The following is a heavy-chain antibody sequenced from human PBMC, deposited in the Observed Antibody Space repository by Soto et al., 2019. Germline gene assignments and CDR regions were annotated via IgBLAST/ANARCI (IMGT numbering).Heavy chain of an antibody. J-gene: IGHJ6*02. D-gene: IGHD6-6*01. V-gene: IGHV3-33*01. CDR2: IWYDGSNK. Sequence: GGSLRLSCAASGFTFSSYGMHWVRQAPGKGLEWVAVIWYDGSNKYYADSVKGRFTISRDNSKNTLYLQMNSLRAEDTAVYYCARGSIAARPGLYYYYGMDVWGQGTTVTVS. CDR3: ARGSIAARPGLYYYYGMDV. CDR1: GFTFSSYG.